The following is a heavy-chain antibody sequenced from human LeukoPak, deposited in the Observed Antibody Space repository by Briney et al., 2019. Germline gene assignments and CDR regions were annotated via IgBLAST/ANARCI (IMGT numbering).Heavy chain of an antibody. CDR1: GGSFSGYY. V-gene: IGHV4-34*01. Sequence: SETLSLTCAIYGGSFSGYYWSWIRQPPGKGLEWIGEINHSGRTNYNPSLKSRVTISVDTSKNQFSLKLSSVTAADTAVYYCARGMEVVPAAIRGYFDYWGQGTLVTVSS. J-gene: IGHJ4*02. CDR3: ARGMEVVPAAIRGYFDY. D-gene: IGHD2-2*02. CDR2: INHSGRT.